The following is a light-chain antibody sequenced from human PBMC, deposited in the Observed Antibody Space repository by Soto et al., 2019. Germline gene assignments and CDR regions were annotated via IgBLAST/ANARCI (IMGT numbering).Light chain of an antibody. CDR2: EVS. CDR1: SSDVGAYDY. CDR3: SSYTSSSTRV. Sequence: QSVLTQPTSVSGSPGQSITISCTGTSSDVGAYDYVSWYQQHPGKVPKLMIYEVSNRPSGVSNRFSGSKSGNTASLTISGLQAEDEADYYCSSYTSSSTRVFGTGTKVTVL. J-gene: IGLJ1*01. V-gene: IGLV2-14*01.